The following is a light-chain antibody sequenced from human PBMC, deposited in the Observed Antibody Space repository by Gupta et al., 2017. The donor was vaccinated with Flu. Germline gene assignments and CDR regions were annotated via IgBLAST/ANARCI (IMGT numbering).Light chain of an antibody. CDR1: SSNIGNNY. V-gene: IGLV1-51*02. Sequence: VTLSCSGTSSNIGNNYVSWYQHFPGTAPKLIIYENNKRPSGIPDRFSGSKAGTSATRALTGLQTGDEAEHDCGEWASRMSARLFGGGTKLTVL. J-gene: IGLJ3*02. CDR2: ENN. CDR3: GEWASRMSARL.